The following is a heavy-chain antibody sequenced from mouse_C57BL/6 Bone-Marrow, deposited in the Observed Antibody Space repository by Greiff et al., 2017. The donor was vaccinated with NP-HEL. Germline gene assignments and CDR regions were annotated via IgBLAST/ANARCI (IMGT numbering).Heavy chain of an antibody. Sequence: QVQLQQSGAELAKPGASVKLSCKASGYTFTSYWMHWVKQRPGQGLEWIGYINPSSGYTKYNQKFKDKATLTADKSSSTAYMQLSSLTYEDSAVYYCAKDYGSVYYAMEYWGQGTSVTVSS. CDR2: INPSSGYT. CDR1: GYTFTSYW. D-gene: IGHD1-1*01. CDR3: AKDYGSVYYAMEY. V-gene: IGHV1-7*01. J-gene: IGHJ4*01.